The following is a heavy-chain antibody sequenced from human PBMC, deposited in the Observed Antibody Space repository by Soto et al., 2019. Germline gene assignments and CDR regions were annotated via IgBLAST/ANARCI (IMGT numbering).Heavy chain of an antibody. V-gene: IGHV4-31*03. J-gene: IGHJ5*02. CDR1: GGSISSGGYY. CDR3: ARDTLGYCSSTSCLGGWFDP. Sequence: SETLSLTCTVSGGSISSGGYYWSWIRQHPGKGLEWIGYIYYSGSTYYNPSLKSRVTISVDTSKNQFSLKLSSVTAADTAVYYCARDTLGYCSSTSCLGGWFDPWGPGTLVTVSS. D-gene: IGHD2-2*01. CDR2: IYYSGST.